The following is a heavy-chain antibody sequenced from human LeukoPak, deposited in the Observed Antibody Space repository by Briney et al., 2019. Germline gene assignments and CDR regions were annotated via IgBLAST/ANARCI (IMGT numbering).Heavy chain of an antibody. J-gene: IGHJ3*02. CDR2: ISNSGFYI. CDR1: GFTLSSYT. Sequence: GGSLRLSCAASGFTLSSYTTNWVRHAPRKGLEWVSSISNSGFYIYYADSVKGRFVVSRDNANNSLYLQMNSLRDEDTAVYYCVTDGASDIWGQGTMVTVSS. CDR3: VTDGASDI. V-gene: IGHV3-21*01.